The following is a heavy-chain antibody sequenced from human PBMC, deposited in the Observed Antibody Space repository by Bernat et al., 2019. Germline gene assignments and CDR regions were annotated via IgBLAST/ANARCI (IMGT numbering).Heavy chain of an antibody. D-gene: IGHD4-17*01. V-gene: IGHV3-30*04. CDR3: AKDHGDYVQYWYFDL. Sequence: QVQLVESGGGVVQPGRSLRLSCAASGFPFSSFAMHWVRQAPGKGLEWVAVISYDGSNKYYADSVKGRFTISRDNSKNTLSLQMNSLRAEDTAVYYCAKDHGDYVQYWYFDLWGRGTLVTVSS. CDR1: GFPFSSFA. CDR2: ISYDGSNK. J-gene: IGHJ2*01.